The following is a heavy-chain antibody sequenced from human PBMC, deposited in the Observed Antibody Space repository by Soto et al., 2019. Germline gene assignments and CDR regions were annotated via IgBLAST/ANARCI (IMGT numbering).Heavy chain of an antibody. CDR1: GFTLSNYW. V-gene: IGHV3-7*01. CDR2: IKQGGGEK. Sequence: EVQLVESGGGLVQPGGSLRLSCAASGFTLSNYWMSWVRQAPGKGLEWVANIKQGGGEKYYVDSVKGRFTISRDNARNSLYLQMNSLRAEDTALYYCARDKVNGDSHFDYWGQGTLVTVSS. CDR3: ARDKVNGDSHFDY. D-gene: IGHD4-17*01. J-gene: IGHJ4*02.